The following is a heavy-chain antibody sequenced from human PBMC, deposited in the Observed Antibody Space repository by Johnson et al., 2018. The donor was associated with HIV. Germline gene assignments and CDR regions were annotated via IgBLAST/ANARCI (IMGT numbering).Heavy chain of an antibody. CDR1: GFTFSSYA. Sequence: QVQLVESGGGVVQPGRSLRLSCAASGFTFSSYAMHWVRQAPGKGLEWVAVISYDGSNKYYADSVKGRFTISRDNSKNMLYLQMKSLRPDDTAVYYCASGGGYELRESDAFEVWGQGTVVTVSS. V-gene: IGHV3-30*04. CDR3: ASGGGYELRESDAFEV. J-gene: IGHJ3*01. D-gene: IGHD1-7*01. CDR2: ISYDGSNK.